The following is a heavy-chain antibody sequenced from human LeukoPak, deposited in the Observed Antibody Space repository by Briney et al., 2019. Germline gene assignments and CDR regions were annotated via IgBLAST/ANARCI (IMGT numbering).Heavy chain of an antibody. CDR2: INRSGNT. CDR3: ARVEEGYGSGRRGNFYYYYMDV. CDR1: GGSFSGYY. D-gene: IGHD3-10*01. J-gene: IGHJ6*03. Sequence: SETLSLTCAVYGGSFSGYYWSWIRQPPGKGLEWIGEINRSGNTNYNSSLKRRVTISVDTSKNQFSLRLSSVTAADTAVYYCARVEEGYGSGRRGNFYYYYMDVWGKGTTVTISS. V-gene: IGHV4-34*01.